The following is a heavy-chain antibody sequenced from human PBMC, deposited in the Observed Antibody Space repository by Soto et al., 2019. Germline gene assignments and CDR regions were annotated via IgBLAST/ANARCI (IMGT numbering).Heavy chain of an antibody. J-gene: IGHJ4*02. CDR2: INHSGRT. CDR1: GGSFRGSY. D-gene: IGHD6-13*01. CDR3: AIIAAAGDFDY. Sequence: SETLSLTCAAYGGSFRGSYYCWMRQPPAEMVEWIVGINHSGRTNYNPPHMSRVTISVDTSKNHFSLKMSSVTAADTAVYYCAIIAAAGDFDYWGQGTLVTVSS. V-gene: IGHV4-34*01.